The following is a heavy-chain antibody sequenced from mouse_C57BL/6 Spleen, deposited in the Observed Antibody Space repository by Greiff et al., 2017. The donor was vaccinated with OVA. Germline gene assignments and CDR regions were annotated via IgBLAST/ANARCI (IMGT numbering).Heavy chain of an antibody. CDR1: GFNIKDYY. CDR2: IDPEDGET. J-gene: IGHJ2*01. CDR3: VYSNYLYYFDY. D-gene: IGHD2-5*01. Sequence: VQLQQSGAELVKPGASVKLSCTASGFNIKDYYMHWVKQRTEQGLEWIGRIDPEDGETKYARKFQGKATITADTSSNPAYLNLSSLTSEDTAVYYCVYSNYLYYFDYWGQGTTLTVSS. V-gene: IGHV14-2*01.